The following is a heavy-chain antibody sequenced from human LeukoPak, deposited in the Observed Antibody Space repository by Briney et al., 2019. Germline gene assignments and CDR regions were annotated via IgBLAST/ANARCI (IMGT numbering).Heavy chain of an antibody. Sequence: SETLSVTCTVSSGSISSYYWSWIRQPPGKGLEWIGNIYYSGSTNYSPSLKSRVTISVDTSKNQFSLKLTSVTAADTAVYFCARAVSYYGLFYFDYWGQGTLVTVPS. CDR2: IYYSGST. CDR1: SGSISSYY. J-gene: IGHJ4*02. V-gene: IGHV4-59*01. CDR3: ARAVSYYGLFYFDY. D-gene: IGHD2/OR15-2a*01.